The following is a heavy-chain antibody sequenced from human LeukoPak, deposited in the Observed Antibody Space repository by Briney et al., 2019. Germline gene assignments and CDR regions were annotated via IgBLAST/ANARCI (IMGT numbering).Heavy chain of an antibody. D-gene: IGHD2-15*01. CDR1: GYTFTSYG. J-gene: IGHJ6*03. CDR3: ARQYCSGGSCYERSYYYYYYYMDV. V-gene: IGHV1-18*01. CDR2: ISAYNGNT. Sequence: ASXXVSCKASGYTFTSYGISWVRQAPGQGLEWMGWISAYNGNTNYAQKLQGRVTMTTDTSTSTAYMELRSLRSDDTAVYYCARQYCSGGSCYERSYYYYYYYMDVWGKGTTVTVSS.